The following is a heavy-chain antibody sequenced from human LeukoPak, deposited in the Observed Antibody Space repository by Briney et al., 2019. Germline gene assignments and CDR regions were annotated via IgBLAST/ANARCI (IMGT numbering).Heavy chain of an antibody. Sequence: PSETLSLTCTVSGGSISSSSYYWGWIRQPPGKGLEWIGSIYYSGSTYYNPSLRSRVTISLDTSKNQFSLKLSSMTAADTAVYYCARHEEEDGYNAKTIDYWGQGTLVTVSS. CDR1: GGSISSSSYY. J-gene: IGHJ4*02. V-gene: IGHV4-39*01. D-gene: IGHD5-24*01. CDR2: IYYSGST. CDR3: ARHEEEDGYNAKTIDY.